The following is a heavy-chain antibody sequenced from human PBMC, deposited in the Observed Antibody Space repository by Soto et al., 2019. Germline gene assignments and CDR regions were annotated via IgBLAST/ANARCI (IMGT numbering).Heavy chain of an antibody. CDR3: ARGHEYYFGY. Sequence: PGGSLRLSCAASGFTFSDYSMSWVRQAPGKGLEWVSSISGSSSYMYYADSLKGRFTISRDNAKNSPYLQMNSLRAEDTAVYYCARGHEYYFGYWGQGTLVTVSS. CDR1: GFTFSDYS. V-gene: IGHV3-21*01. CDR2: ISGSSSYM. J-gene: IGHJ4*02.